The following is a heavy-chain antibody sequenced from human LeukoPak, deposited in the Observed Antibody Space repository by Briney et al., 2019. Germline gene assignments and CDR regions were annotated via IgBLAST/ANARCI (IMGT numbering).Heavy chain of an antibody. CDR3: ARSIPAVAGDGGYFDY. V-gene: IGHV4-39*07. CDR1: GGSISSSSYY. Sequence: SETLSLTCTVSGGSISSSSYYWGWIRQPPGKGLEWIGSIHYSGSTYYNPSLKSRVTISVDTSKNQFSLKLSSVTAADTAVYYCARSIPAVAGDGGYFDYWGQGTLVTVSS. D-gene: IGHD6-19*01. J-gene: IGHJ4*02. CDR2: IHYSGST.